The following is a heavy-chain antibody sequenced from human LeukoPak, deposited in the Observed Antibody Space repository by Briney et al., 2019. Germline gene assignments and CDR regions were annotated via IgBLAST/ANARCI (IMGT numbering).Heavy chain of an antibody. Sequence: ASVKVSCKASGYTFTGYYMHWVRPAPGQGPEWMGWINPNSGGTNYAQKFQGWVTMTRDTSISTAYMELSRLRSDDTAVYYCARASPRSSGWYLDFDYWGQGTLVTASS. V-gene: IGHV1-2*04. CDR2: INPNSGGT. CDR3: ARASPRSSGWYLDFDY. D-gene: IGHD6-19*01. J-gene: IGHJ4*02. CDR1: GYTFTGYY.